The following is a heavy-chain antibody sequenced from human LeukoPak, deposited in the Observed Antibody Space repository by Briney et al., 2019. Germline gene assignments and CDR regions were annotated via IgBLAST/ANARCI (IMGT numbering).Heavy chain of an antibody. CDR2: TYYGSKWSY. Sequence: SQTLSLTCAISGDSVSSNDAAWNWIRQSPSRGLEWLGRTYYGSKWSYDYAVSMKSRITINPDTSKNQFSLQLNSVTPEDTAVYYCARENTMVRGVINPLDYWGQGTLVTVSS. D-gene: IGHD3-10*01. CDR3: ARENTMVRGVINPLDY. V-gene: IGHV6-1*01. CDR1: GDSVSSNDAA. J-gene: IGHJ4*02.